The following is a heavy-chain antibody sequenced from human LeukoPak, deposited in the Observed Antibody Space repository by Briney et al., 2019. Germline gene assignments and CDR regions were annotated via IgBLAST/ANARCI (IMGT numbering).Heavy chain of an antibody. CDR3: ARERGTYYDFWSGLY. Sequence: GGSLRLSCAASGFTFSNYWIHWVRQAPGKGLVWVSRINTDGTYTTYADSVKGRFTISRDNAKNTLYLQMNSLRAEDTAVYYCARERGTYYDFWSGLYWGQGTLVTVSS. V-gene: IGHV3-74*01. CDR1: GFTFSNYW. J-gene: IGHJ4*02. CDR2: INTDGTYT. D-gene: IGHD3-3*01.